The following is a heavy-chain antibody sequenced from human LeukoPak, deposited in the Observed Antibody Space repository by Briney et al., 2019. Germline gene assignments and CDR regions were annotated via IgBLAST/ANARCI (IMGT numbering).Heavy chain of an antibody. CDR3: AKDPQSGYQGAFDI. Sequence: GGSLRLSCAASGFTFCNYAMNWVRQAPGKGLEWVSAISGSGASTYYADSVKGRFAISRDNSKNTLYLQMNSLRAEDTAVYYCAKDPQSGYQGAFDIWGQGTMVTVSS. J-gene: IGHJ3*02. CDR2: ISGSGAST. D-gene: IGHD3-3*01. V-gene: IGHV3-23*01. CDR1: GFTFCNYA.